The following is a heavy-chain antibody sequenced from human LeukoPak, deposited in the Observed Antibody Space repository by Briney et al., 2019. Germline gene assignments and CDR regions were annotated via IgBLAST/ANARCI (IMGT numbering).Heavy chain of an antibody. CDR3: ARGVGVPAAISFDY. CDR1: GGSISSGDYY. J-gene: IGHJ4*02. D-gene: IGHD2-2*02. CDR2: IYYSGST. Sequence: SQTLSLTCTVSGGSISSGDYYWSWIRQPPGKGLGGIGYIYYSGSTYYNPSLKSRVTISVDTSKNQFSLKLSSVTAADTAVYYCARGVGVPAAISFDYWGQGTLVTVSS. V-gene: IGHV4-30-4*01.